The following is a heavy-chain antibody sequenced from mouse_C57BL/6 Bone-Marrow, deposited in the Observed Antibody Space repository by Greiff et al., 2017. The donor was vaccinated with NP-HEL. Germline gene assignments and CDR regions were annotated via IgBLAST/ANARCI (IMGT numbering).Heavy chain of an antibody. Sequence: VQLQQSGPGLVQPSQSLSITCTVSGFSLTSYGVHWVRQSPGKGLEWLGVIWSGGSTDYNAAFISRLSISKDNYKSQVFFKMNSLQADDTAIYYCARKGDYGSSNYYAMDYWGQGTSVTVSS. J-gene: IGHJ4*01. CDR1: GFSLTSYG. V-gene: IGHV2-2*01. CDR2: IWSGGST. CDR3: ARKGDYGSSNYYAMDY. D-gene: IGHD1-1*01.